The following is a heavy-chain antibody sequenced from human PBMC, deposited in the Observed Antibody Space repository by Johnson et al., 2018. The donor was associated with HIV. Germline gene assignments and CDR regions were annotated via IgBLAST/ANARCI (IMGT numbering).Heavy chain of an antibody. CDR1: GFTFSSNY. J-gene: IGHJ3*02. D-gene: IGHD6-13*01. CDR3: ARELGYSSSNDAFDI. Sequence: MQLVESGGGVVQPGRSLRLSCAASGFTFSSNYMNWVRQAPGKGLEWVANIKQDGSEKYYVDSVKGRFTISRDNSKNTLYLQMNSLRPEDTAVYYCARELGYSSSNDAFDIWGQGTMVTVSS. V-gene: IGHV3-7*01. CDR2: IKQDGSEK.